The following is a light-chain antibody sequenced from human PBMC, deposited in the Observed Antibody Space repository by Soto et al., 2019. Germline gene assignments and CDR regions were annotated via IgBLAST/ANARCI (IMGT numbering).Light chain of an antibody. V-gene: IGLV2-23*02. CDR3: CSYAGSSTYV. Sequence: SALTQPASVSGSPGQSITISCTGTSSDVGSYNLVSWYQQHPGKAPKLMIYEVSKRPSGVSNRFSGSKSGNTASLTISGLQAEDEADYYCCSYAGSSTYVFGTGTKVPVL. J-gene: IGLJ1*01. CDR1: SSDVGSYNL. CDR2: EVS.